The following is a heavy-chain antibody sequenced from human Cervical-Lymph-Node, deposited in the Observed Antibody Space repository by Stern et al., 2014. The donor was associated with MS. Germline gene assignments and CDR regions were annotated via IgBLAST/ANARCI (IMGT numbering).Heavy chain of an antibody. J-gene: IGHJ4*02. V-gene: IGHV1-69*06. CDR2: ISPVFGTT. CDR1: GDTFSSYA. Sequence: VQLVESGAEVKKPGSSVKVSCKASGDTFSSYAINWVRQGPGQGLEWMVGISPVFGTTNYAQKFQGRVTITADKSTNTAYMELMTLRSEDTAVYYCARGGGLVGYFDYWGQGTLVSVSS. CDR3: ARGGGLVGYFDY. D-gene: IGHD1-26*01.